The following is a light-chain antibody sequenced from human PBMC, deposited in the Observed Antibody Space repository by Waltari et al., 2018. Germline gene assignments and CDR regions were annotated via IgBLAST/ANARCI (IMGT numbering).Light chain of an antibody. J-gene: IGKJ2*01. V-gene: IGKV1-NL1*01. CDR2: SSS. CDR1: VGVTNS. Sequence: DIHMPLSLSSLSASVGATVTITCRASVGVTNSLAGYHQKPGEALKHLLYSSSRQENGVPSRYSGRGSGTENTLTISSLQYEDFATYYCQQYYITPYTFGHGTKLEI. CDR3: QQYYITPYT.